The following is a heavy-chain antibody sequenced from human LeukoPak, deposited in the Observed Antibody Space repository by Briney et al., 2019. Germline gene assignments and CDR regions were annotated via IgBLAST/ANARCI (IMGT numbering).Heavy chain of an antibody. Sequence: SETLSLTCTVSGGSISSGGYYWSWIRQHPGKGLEWIGYIYYSGSTYYNPSLKSRVTISVDTSKNQFSLKLSSVTAADTAVYYCARGSLNYYDSSGYYVDYWGQGTLVTVSS. CDR2: IYYSGST. CDR3: ARGSLNYYDSSGYYVDY. V-gene: IGHV4-31*03. CDR1: GGSISSGGYY. D-gene: IGHD3-22*01. J-gene: IGHJ4*02.